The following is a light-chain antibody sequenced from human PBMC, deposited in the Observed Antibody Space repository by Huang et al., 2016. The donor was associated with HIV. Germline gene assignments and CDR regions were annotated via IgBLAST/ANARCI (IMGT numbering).Light chain of an antibody. Sequence: EIVMTQSPATLSVSPGERATLSCRASQSVSTNLARYQQKPGQAPRPLSQGASTRATGIPARVSGSGSGTEFTLTITSLQSEDVAVYYCQQYNKWPPWTFGQGTKVEIK. V-gene: IGKV3-15*01. CDR2: GAS. CDR3: QQYNKWPPWT. J-gene: IGKJ1*01. CDR1: QSVSTN.